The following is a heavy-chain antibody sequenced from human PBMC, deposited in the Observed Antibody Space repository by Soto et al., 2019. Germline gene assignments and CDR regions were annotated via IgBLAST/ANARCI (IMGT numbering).Heavy chain of an antibody. D-gene: IGHD6-13*01. CDR3: AHKGAAADTVEHYLAY. V-gene: IGHV2-5*02. Sequence: VGWIRQPPGKALEWLALIYWDDDKRYSPSLKSRLTITKDTSKNQVVLTMINMDPVDTATYYCAHKGAAADTVEHYLAYWRQGTLVTVSS. CDR2: IYWDDDK. J-gene: IGHJ4*02.